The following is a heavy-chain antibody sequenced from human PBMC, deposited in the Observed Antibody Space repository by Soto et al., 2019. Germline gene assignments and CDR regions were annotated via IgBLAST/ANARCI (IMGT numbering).Heavy chain of an antibody. Sequence: DTLSLTCTVSGGFVNSDTHSWSWIRQTPGKRLEWIGFIYSGGSTKNPSLRSRVTMSVDTSKNQFSLKLRSVIVADTAVYHCARFVRSCSATTCSTRADVWGQGITVTVSS. D-gene: IGHD2-2*01. CDR1: GGFVNSDTHS. CDR2: IYSGGST. J-gene: IGHJ6*02. V-gene: IGHV4-61*01. CDR3: ARFVRSCSATTCSTRADV.